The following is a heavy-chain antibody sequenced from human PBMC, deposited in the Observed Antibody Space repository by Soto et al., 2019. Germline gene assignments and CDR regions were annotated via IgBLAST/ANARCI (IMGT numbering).Heavy chain of an antibody. J-gene: IGHJ4*02. Sequence: SETLSLTCTVSGGSISSSSYYWGWIRQPPGKGLEWIGSIYYSGSTYYNPSLKSRVTISVDTSKNQFSLKLSSVTAADTAVYYCARGPDYDTTFSNWGQGTLVTVSS. D-gene: IGHD3-22*01. CDR1: GGSISSSSYY. V-gene: IGHV4-39*01. CDR3: ARGPDYDTTFSN. CDR2: IYYSGST.